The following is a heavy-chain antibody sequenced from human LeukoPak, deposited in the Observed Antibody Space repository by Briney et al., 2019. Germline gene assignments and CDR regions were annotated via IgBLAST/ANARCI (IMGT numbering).Heavy chain of an antibody. CDR2: VNPYSGGT. J-gene: IGHJ4*02. CDR1: GYTFTGYY. V-gene: IGHV1-2*02. Sequence: ASVKVSCKASGYTFTGYYMHWVRQAPGQGLEWMGWVNPYSGGTNYAQKFQGRVTMTRDTSISTAYIELSRLTSDDTAVYYCARPYCSGGSCHDYFDYWGQGTLVTVSS. D-gene: IGHD2-15*01. CDR3: ARPYCSGGSCHDYFDY.